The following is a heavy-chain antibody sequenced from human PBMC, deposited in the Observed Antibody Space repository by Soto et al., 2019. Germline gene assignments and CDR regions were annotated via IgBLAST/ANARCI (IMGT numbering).Heavy chain of an antibody. D-gene: IGHD1-26*01. CDR2: INSDGTKT. Sequence: EVQLVESGGGLVQPGGSLRLSCAASGFSFNSYWMHWVRQVPGKGLVWVSRINSDGTKTSYADSVKGRFTIARDNAKDTLYLEMNSLRTEDTAMYYCARVGVGAYYFDAWGQGTLVTVSS. CDR3: ARVGVGAYYFDA. V-gene: IGHV3-74*01. CDR1: GFSFNSYW. J-gene: IGHJ4*02.